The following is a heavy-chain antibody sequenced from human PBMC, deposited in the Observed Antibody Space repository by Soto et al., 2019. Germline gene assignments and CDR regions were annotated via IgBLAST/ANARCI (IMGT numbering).Heavy chain of an antibody. D-gene: IGHD2-8*01. Sequence: QVQLVQSGAEVKKPGSSVKVSCKASGGTFSSYAISWVRQAPGQGLEWMGGIIPIFGTANYAQKFQGRDTITADESTSTDYMELSSLRSEETAVYYCAREVLMVYSNWLDTVGQGTMGTVSS. V-gene: IGHV1-69*01. CDR1: GGTFSSYA. CDR2: IIPIFGTA. CDR3: AREVLMVYSNWLDT. J-gene: IGHJ5*02.